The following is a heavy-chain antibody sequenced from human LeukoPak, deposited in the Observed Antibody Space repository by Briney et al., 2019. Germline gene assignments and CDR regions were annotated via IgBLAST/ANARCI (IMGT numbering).Heavy chain of an antibody. V-gene: IGHV1-8*03. J-gene: IGHJ3*02. CDR1: GYTFTNFD. CDR2: MNPNTGNA. Sequence: VASVKVSCKASGYTFTNFDINWVRQATGQGLEWMGWMNPNTGNAGYAQNFQDRVTITWDASISTAYMDLSSLRSEDTAVYYCARGYPKIAARPLGFFDIWGQGTMVTVSS. CDR3: ARGYPKIAARPLGFFDI. D-gene: IGHD6-6*01.